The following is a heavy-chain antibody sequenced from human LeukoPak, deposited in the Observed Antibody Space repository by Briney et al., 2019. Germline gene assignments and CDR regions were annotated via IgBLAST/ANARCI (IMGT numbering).Heavy chain of an antibody. CDR2: IFSRRSS. V-gene: IGHV4-59*01. Sequence: SETLSLTCSVSGGSISNYYWRGTRQPPGKGLEWIGYIFSRRSSNYSPSLKSRVTISVDTSKNQFSLKLSSVTAADTAVYCCARASDSTGYYDLDYWGQGTLVTVSS. D-gene: IGHD3-22*01. CDR3: ARASDSTGYYDLDY. J-gene: IGHJ4*02. CDR1: GGSISNYY.